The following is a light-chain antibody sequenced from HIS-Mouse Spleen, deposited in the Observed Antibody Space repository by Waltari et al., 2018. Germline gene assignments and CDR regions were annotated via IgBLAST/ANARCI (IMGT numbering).Light chain of an antibody. CDR3: CSYAGSSTWV. Sequence: QSALTQPASVSGSPGQSITIPCPGTSSYVGSYNLFSWYQQHPGKAPKLMIYEGSKRPSGVSNRFSGSKSGNTASLTISGLQAEDEADYYCCSYAGSSTWVFGGGTKLTVL. J-gene: IGLJ3*02. CDR2: EGS. V-gene: IGLV2-23*01. CDR1: SSYVGSYNL.